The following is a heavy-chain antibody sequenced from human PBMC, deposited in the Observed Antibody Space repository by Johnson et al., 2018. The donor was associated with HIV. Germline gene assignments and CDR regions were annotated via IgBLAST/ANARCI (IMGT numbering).Heavy chain of an antibody. Sequence: VQLVESGGGVVQPGRSLRLSCAASGFTFSSYAMHWVRQAPGKGLAYVAGISSNSDSTYYADSVKGRFTISRDNSKNTLYLQLGSLRDDDTAVYYCVRRQYISTWQDAFDVWGQGTTVTVSS. CDR3: VRRQYISTWQDAFDV. CDR2: ISSNSDST. V-gene: IGHV3-64*07. D-gene: IGHD6-13*01. CDR1: GFTFSSYA. J-gene: IGHJ3*01.